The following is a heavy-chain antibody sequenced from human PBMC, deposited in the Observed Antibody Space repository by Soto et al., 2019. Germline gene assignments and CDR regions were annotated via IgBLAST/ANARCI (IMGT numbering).Heavy chain of an antibody. CDR1: GFSLSNARMG. Sequence: QVTLKESVPVLVKPTETLTLTCTVSGFSLSNARMGVSWIRQPPGKALEWLAHIFSNDENSYSTSLKSRLTTSKDTSKSQVVLTMTNMDPVETATYYCARIRSGYSYGSDYYYGMDVWGQGTTVTVSS. CDR3: ARIRSGYSYGSDYYYGMDV. J-gene: IGHJ6*02. V-gene: IGHV2-26*01. CDR2: IFSNDEN. D-gene: IGHD5-18*01.